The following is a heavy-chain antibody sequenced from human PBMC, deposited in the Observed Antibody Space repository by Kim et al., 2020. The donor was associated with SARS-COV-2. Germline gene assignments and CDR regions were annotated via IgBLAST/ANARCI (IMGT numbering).Heavy chain of an antibody. J-gene: IGHJ4*01. CDR3: ARDSGYDILTGYSRYFDY. V-gene: IGHV4-59*13. D-gene: IGHD3-9*01. CDR1: GGSISSYY. CDR2: TSYSGST. Sequence: SETLSLTCTVSGGSISSYYWSWIRQPPGKGLEWIGYTSYSGSTNYNPSLKSRVTISVDTSKNQSSLKLSSVTAADTAVYYSARDSGYDILTGYSRYFDY.